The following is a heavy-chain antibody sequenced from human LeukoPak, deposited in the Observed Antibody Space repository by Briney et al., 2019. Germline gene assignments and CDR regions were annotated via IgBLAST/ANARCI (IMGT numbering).Heavy chain of an antibody. CDR1: GGSFSGYY. D-gene: IGHD1/OR15-1a*01. V-gene: IGHV4-34*01. CDR3: ARRRTAKRPPNWFDP. CDR2: INHSGST. J-gene: IGHJ5*02. Sequence: PSETLSLTGAVYGGSFSGYYWSWIRQLPGKGLEWIGEINHSGSTNYNPSLKSRVTISVDTSKNQFSLKLSSVTAADTAVYYCARRRTAKRPPNWFDPWGQGTLVTVSS.